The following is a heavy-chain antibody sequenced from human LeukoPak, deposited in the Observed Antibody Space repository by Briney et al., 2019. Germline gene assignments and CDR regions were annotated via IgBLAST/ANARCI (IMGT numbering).Heavy chain of an antibody. CDR2: INPNSGGT. D-gene: IGHD3-10*01. V-gene: IGHV1-2*02. J-gene: IGHJ5*02. CDR1: GYTFTGYY. CDR3: ARDDAYYGSGNWFDP. Sequence: ASVKVSCKASGYTFTGYYMHWVRQAPGQGLEWMGWINPNSGGTNYAQKFQGRVTMTRDTSISTAYMELSRLRSDDTAVYYCARDDAYYGSGNWFDPWGQGTLVTVSS.